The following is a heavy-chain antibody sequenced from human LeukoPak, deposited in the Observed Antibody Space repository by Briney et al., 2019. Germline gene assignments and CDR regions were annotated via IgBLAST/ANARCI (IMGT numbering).Heavy chain of an antibody. J-gene: IGHJ6*03. V-gene: IGHV4-34*01. CDR2: INHSGST. CDR3: ARRAPRFGRYMDV. Sequence: PSETLSLTCAVYGGSFSGYYWSWIRQPPGKGLEWIGEINHSGSTNYNPSLKSRVTISVDTSKNPFSLKLSSVTAADTAVYYCARRAPRFGRYMDVWGKGTTVTVSS. CDR1: GGSFSGYY. D-gene: IGHD3-10*02.